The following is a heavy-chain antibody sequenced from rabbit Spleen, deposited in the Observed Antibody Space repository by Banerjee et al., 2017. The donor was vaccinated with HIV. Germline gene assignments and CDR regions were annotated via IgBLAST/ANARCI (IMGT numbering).Heavy chain of an antibody. D-gene: IGHD5-1*01. CDR1: GFDFSDYG. CDR2: IDPIFGRT. Sequence: LVESGGGLVQPGGSLKLSCKASGFDFSDYGVTWVRQAPGKGLEWIGYIDPIFGRTYYATWVNGRFTISSHNAQNTLYLQLTSLTAADTATYFCARDLVAVIGWNFNLWGPGTLVTVS. V-gene: IGHV1S47*01. J-gene: IGHJ4*01. CDR3: ARDLVAVIGWNFNL.